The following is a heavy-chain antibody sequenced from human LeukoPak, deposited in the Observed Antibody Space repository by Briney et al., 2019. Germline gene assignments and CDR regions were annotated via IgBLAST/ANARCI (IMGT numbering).Heavy chain of an antibody. V-gene: IGHV1-69*05. CDR2: IIPIFGTA. D-gene: IGHD5-18*01. CDR3: ARGTAMDLYYYYMDV. J-gene: IGHJ6*03. Sequence: SVKVSCKASGGTFSSYAISWVRQAPGQGLEWMGGIIPIFGTANYAQKLQGRVTITTGESTSTAYMELSSLRSEDTAVYYCARGTAMDLYYYYMDVWGKGTTVTVSS. CDR1: GGTFSSYA.